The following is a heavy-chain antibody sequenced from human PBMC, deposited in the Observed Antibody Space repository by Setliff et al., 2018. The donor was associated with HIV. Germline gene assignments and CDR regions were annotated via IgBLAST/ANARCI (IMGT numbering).Heavy chain of an antibody. V-gene: IGHV5-10-1*01. D-gene: IGHD6-19*01. CDR3: ARRGISGWQSHGFDI. Sequence: PGESLKISCKGSGYMFASYWINWVRQVPGKGLEWMARIDPSDSDTNFSPSFQGHVTISVDRSITTAYLQWSSLKASDTAMYYCARRGISGWQSHGFDIWGQGTMVTVS. J-gene: IGHJ3*02. CDR1: GYMFASYW. CDR2: IDPSDSDT.